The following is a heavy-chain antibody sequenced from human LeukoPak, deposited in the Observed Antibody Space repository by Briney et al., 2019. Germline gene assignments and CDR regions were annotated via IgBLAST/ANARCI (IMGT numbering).Heavy chain of an antibody. Sequence: GGSLRLSCAASGFTFSSYGLHWVRQAPGKGLDWVAFIRYDASDKYYADSVKGRFTISRDNSKNTLYLQMSSLRPEDTAVYYCALGKNFGYHYFDFWGQGALVTVSS. V-gene: IGHV3-30*02. CDR1: GFTFSSYG. CDR3: ALGKNFGYHYFDF. J-gene: IGHJ4*02. D-gene: IGHD2-2*03. CDR2: IRYDASDK.